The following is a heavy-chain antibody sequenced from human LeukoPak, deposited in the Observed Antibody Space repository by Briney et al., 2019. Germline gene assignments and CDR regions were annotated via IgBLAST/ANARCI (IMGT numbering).Heavy chain of an antibody. V-gene: IGHV4-59*08. D-gene: IGHD6-13*01. CDR1: GGSISSYY. Sequence: SETLSLTCTVSGGSISSYYWSWIRQPPGKGLEWIGYIYYSGSTNYNPSLKSRVTILVDTSKNQFSLKLSSVTAADTAVYYCASPSSSWLEDAFDIWGQGTMVTVSS. J-gene: IGHJ3*02. CDR3: ASPSSSWLEDAFDI. CDR2: IYYSGST.